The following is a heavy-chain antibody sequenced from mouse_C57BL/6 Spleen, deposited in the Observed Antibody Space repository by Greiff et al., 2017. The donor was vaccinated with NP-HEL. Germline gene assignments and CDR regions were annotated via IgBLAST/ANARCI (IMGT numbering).Heavy chain of an antibody. CDR1: GFTFSSYA. D-gene: IGHD1-1*01. CDR3: ARGDYGSSYWYFDV. CDR2: ISDGGSYT. J-gene: IGHJ1*03. V-gene: IGHV5-4*03. Sequence: EVKLMESGGGLVKPGGSLKLSCVASGFTFSSYAMSWVRQTPEKRLEWVATISDGGSYTYYPDNVKGRFTISRDNAKNNLYLQMSHLKSEDTAMYYCARGDYGSSYWYFDVWGTGTTVTVSS.